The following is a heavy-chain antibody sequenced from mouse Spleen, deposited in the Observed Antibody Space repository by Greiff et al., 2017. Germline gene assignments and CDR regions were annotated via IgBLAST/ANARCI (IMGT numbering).Heavy chain of an antibody. V-gene: IGHV2-2*02. J-gene: IGHJ2*01. CDR1: GFSLTSYG. Sequence: QVQLQQSGPGLVQPSQSLYITCTVSGFSLTSYGVHWVRQSPGKGLEWLGVIWSGGSTDYNAALISRLSLSKDNSKSQVFFKMNSLQANDTAIYYCARYDYDGFDYWGQGTTLTVSS. D-gene: IGHD2-4*01. CDR2: IWSGGST. CDR3: ARYDYDGFDY.